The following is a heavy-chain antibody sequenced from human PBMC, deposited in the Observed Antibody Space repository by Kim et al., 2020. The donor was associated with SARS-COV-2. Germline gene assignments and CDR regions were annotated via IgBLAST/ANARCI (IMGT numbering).Heavy chain of an antibody. CDR3: AYNWNCDY. J-gene: IGHJ4*02. D-gene: IGHD1-1*01. V-gene: IGHV3-23*01. CDR2: ISAGGGTT. CDR1: GFTFSSYA. Sequence: GGSLRLSCEASGFTFSSYAMSWVRQAPGKGLEWVSAISAGGGTTYHADSVKGRFTISRDNSKNTLYLQMSSIRVEDTAVYYCAYNWNCDYWGQGTLVTVSS.